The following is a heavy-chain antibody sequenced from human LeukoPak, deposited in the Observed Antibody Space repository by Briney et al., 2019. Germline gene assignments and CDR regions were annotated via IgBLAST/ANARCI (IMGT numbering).Heavy chain of an antibody. CDR2: ISSSSSTI. CDR3: ARDGTQPQRKPFDY. D-gene: IGHD1-1*01. J-gene: IGHJ4*02. Sequence: GGSLRLSCAASGFTFSSYSMNWVRQAPGKGLEWVSYISSSSSTIYYADSVKGRFTISRDNAKNSLYLQMNSLRAEDTAVYYCARDGTQPQRKPFDYWGQGTLVTVSS. CDR1: GFTFSSYS. V-gene: IGHV3-48*01.